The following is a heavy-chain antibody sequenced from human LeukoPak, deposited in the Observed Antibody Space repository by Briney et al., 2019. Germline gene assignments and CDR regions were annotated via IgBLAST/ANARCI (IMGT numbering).Heavy chain of an antibody. J-gene: IGHJ4*02. V-gene: IGHV3-72*01. CDR2: SRNKGNRYTT. CDR3: VRGIPSGPTFDY. CDR1: GFTFSDHY. Sequence: PGGSLRLSCAASGFTFSDHYMDWVRQAPGKGLEWVGRSRNKGNRYTTQYAASVKGRFTISRDDSKNSLYLEMNSLKTEDTAVYYCVRGIPSGPTFDYWGQGTLVTVSS. D-gene: IGHD6-25*01.